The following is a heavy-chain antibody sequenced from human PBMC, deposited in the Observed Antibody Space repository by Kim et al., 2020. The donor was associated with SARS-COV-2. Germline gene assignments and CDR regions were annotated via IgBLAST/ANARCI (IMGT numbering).Heavy chain of an antibody. J-gene: IGHJ4*02. CDR2: IKSKRDGETS. D-gene: IGHD2-21*01. CDR3: ATCHSSSEFPDD. Sequence: GGSLRLSCASSGITFSDFWMSWVRQPPGKGLEWVGRIKSKRDGETSDYGAPVKGRFTISRDDSKNTLYLQTNDLKTEDTAVYFCATCHSSSEFPDDWGQGTLVTVSS. V-gene: IGHV3-15*01. CDR1: GITFSDFW.